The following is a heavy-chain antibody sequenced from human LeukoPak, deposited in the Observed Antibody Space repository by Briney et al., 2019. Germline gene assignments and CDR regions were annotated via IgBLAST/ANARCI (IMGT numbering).Heavy chain of an antibody. V-gene: IGHV4-59*01. CDR1: GVSISSYY. CDR2: INYSGST. J-gene: IGHJ4*02. Sequence: PSETLSLTCTVSGVSISSYYWTWIRQPPGKGLEWIGNINYSGSTKYNPSLKSRVTISVDTSKNQFSLKLSSVTAADTAVYYCARQGTRLHAYYFDYWGQGTLVTVSS. CDR3: ARQGTRLHAYYFDY.